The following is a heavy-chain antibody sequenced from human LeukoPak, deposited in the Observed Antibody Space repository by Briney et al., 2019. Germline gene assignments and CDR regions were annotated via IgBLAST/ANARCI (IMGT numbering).Heavy chain of an antibody. Sequence: TSQTLSLTCGISGDSVSSNTAAWNWIRQSPSGGLEWLGRTYYRSKWYNNYAVSVKSRITINSDSSKNQVSLQLNSVSPEDTAMYYCARENSRGRFDYWGQGTLVTVSP. CDR3: ARENSRGRFDY. V-gene: IGHV6-1*01. CDR2: TYYRSKWYN. CDR1: GDSVSSNTAA. D-gene: IGHD6-19*01. J-gene: IGHJ4*02.